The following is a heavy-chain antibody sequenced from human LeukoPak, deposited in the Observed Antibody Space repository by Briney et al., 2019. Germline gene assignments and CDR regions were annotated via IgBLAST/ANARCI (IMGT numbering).Heavy chain of an antibody. V-gene: IGHV3-7*01. CDR2: IKQDRSEK. CDR3: ARLREIPVFGVVTKSTSYFDY. D-gene: IGHD3-3*01. J-gene: IGHJ4*02. Sequence: PGGSLRLSCAASGFTFSRYAMHWVRQAPGKGLELVANIKQDRSEKYYVDSVKGRFTISRDNAKNSLYLQMNSLRAEDTAVYYCARLREIPVFGVVTKSTSYFDYWGQGTLVTVSS. CDR1: GFTFSRYA.